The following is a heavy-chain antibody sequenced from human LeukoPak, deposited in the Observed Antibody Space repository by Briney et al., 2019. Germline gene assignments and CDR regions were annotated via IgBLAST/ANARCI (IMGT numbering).Heavy chain of an antibody. CDR3: ARVGSAVAWGAFDI. J-gene: IGHJ3*02. D-gene: IGHD7-27*01. V-gene: IGHV3-23*01. CDR2: ISATGGTT. CDR1: GFTFSNYA. Sequence: GGSLRLSCAASGFTFSNYAMTWVRQAPGRGPEWLSAISATGGTTYYTDSVKGRFTISRDNSKNTLYLQMNGLRAEDTAVYYCARVGSAVAWGAFDIWGQGTMVTVSS.